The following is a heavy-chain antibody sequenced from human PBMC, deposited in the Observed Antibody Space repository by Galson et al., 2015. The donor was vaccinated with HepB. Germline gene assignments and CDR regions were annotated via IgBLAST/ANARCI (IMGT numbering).Heavy chain of an antibody. CDR1: GFNFSSYG. CDR3: AREGGAMGTVWGY. D-gene: IGHD5-24*01. CDR2: IWYDGSNK. J-gene: IGHJ4*02. V-gene: IGHV3-33*01. Sequence: SLRLSCAASGFNFSSYGMHWVRQAPGKGLEWVAVIWYDGSNKYYADSVKGRFTISRDNSKNTLYLQMNSLRAEDTAVYYCAREGGAMGTVWGYWGQGTLVTVSS.